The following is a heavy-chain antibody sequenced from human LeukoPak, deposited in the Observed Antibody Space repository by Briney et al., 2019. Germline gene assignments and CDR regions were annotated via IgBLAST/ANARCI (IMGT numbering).Heavy chain of an antibody. D-gene: IGHD3-3*02. CDR2: IYFTGNHI. Sequence: PWGPLRLSCVTSGFTFRRYSMRWVRNLQGNGLDRHLSIYFTGNHISYADSVKGRFTISRDNAKNSLYLQMNSLRAEDTAVYYCAREFSTIGNFDYWRQGTLVGVSS. V-gene: IGHV3-21*01. CDR1: GFTFRRYS. J-gene: IGHJ4*02. CDR3: AREFSTIGNFDY.